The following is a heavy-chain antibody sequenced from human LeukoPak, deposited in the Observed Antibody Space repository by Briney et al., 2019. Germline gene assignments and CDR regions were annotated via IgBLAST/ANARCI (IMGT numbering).Heavy chain of an antibody. CDR3: ARSNIAVVPAVSSSAFDI. CDR1: GGSISSGDYY. CDR2: IYYSGST. Sequence: PSQTLSLTCTVSGGSISSGDYYWSWIRQPPGKGLEWIGYIYYSGSTYYNPSLKSRVTISVDTSKNQFSLKLSSVTAADTAVYYCARSNIAVVPAVSSSAFDIWGQGTMVTVSS. V-gene: IGHV4-30-4*08. D-gene: IGHD2-2*01. J-gene: IGHJ3*02.